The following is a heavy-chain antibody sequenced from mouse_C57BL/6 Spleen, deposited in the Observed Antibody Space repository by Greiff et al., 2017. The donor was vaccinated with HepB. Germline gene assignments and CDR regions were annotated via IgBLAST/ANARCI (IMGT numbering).Heavy chain of an antibody. J-gene: IGHJ2*01. D-gene: IGHD2-4*01. Sequence: VQLQQPGAELVKPGASVKLSCKASGYTFTSYWMQWVKQRPGQGLEWIGEIDPSDSYTNYNQKFKGKATLTVDTSSSTAYMQLSSLTSEDSAVYYCARYYYDYDAYFDYWGQGTTLTVSS. V-gene: IGHV1-50*01. CDR2: IDPSDSYT. CDR3: ARYYYDYDAYFDY. CDR1: GYTFTSYW.